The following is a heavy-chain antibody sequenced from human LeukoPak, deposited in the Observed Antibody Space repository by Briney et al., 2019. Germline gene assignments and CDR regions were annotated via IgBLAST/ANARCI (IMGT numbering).Heavy chain of an antibody. CDR1: LGSISSYY. V-gene: IGHV4-59*13. D-gene: IGHD3-22*01. Sequence: SETLSLTRIVSLGSISSYYWSWIRQPPGKGLEWIGYIYHGGSTNYNPSLKSRVTISGDTSKNQFSLNLSSVTAADTAMYYCARGRYYYDSGGYPYNWFDPWGQGTLVTVSS. CDR3: ARGRYYYDSGGYPYNWFDP. CDR2: IYHGGST. J-gene: IGHJ5*02.